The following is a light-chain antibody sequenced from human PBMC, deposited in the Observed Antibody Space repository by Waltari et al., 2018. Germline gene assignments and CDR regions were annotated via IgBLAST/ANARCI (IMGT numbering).Light chain of an antibody. Sequence: QSALTQPPSASGSPGQSVAISCTGTSRDVGTYHHVSWYQQPPGKAPELMIFDVSKRPSGVPDRFSGSKSGNTASLTVSGLQATDEADYYCSSYAGSSNWVFGGGTKLTVL. CDR3: SSYAGSSNWV. J-gene: IGLJ3*02. CDR2: DVS. V-gene: IGLV2-8*01. CDR1: SRDVGTYHH.